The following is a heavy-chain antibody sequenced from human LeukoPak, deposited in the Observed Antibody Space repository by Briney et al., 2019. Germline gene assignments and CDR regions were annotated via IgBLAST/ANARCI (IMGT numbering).Heavy chain of an antibody. D-gene: IGHD2-15*01. J-gene: IGHJ4*02. CDR2: INWNGGST. V-gene: IGHV3-20*03. Sequence: SGINWNGGSTGYADSVKGRFTISRDNAKNSLYLQMNSLRAEDTALYYCARVVVVAATAFDYWGQGTXVTVSS. CDR3: ARVVVVAATAFDY.